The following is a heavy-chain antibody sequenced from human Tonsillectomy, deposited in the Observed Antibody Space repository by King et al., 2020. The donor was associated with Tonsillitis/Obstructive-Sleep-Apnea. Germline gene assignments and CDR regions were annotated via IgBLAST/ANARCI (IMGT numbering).Heavy chain of an antibody. CDR2: IWYDGSNK. CDR1: GFTFSSYG. V-gene: IGHV3-33*01. J-gene: IGHJ5*02. Sequence: QLVQSGGGVVQPGRSLRLSCAASGFTFSSYGMHWVRQAPGKGLEWVAVIWYDGSNKYYADSVKGRFTISRDNSKNTLYLQMNSLRAEETAVYYWGWGGVDGGYCSGGSCYVNWFDPWGQGTLVTVSS. D-gene: IGHD2-15*01. CDR3: GWGGVDGGYCSGGSCYVNWFDP.